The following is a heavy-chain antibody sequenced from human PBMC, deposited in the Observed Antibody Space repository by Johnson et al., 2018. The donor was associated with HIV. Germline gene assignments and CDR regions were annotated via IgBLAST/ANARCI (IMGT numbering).Heavy chain of an antibody. D-gene: IGHD2-21*01. CDR3: AKEIAVGDAFDI. CDR2: ISGSGGST. V-gene: IGHV3-23*04. J-gene: IGHJ3*02. CDR1: GFTFSSSA. Sequence: VQLVESGGGVVQPGRSLRLSCAASGFTFSSSAMHWVRQAPGKGLEWVAAISGSGGSTYYAGSVKGRFTISRDNSKKTLYLHMNSLRAEDTAVYYCAKEIAVGDAFDIWGQGTMVTVSS.